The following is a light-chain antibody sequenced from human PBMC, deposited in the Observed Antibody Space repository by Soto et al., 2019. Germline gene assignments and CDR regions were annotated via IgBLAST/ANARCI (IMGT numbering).Light chain of an antibody. CDR2: KDD. CDR3: GTWDDSQTTGM. V-gene: IGLV1-47*01. J-gene: IGLJ3*02. Sequence: QSVLTQPPSASGTPGQRVTISCSGSTANIGSNYVNWYQELPEAGPKLLIYKDDKRPSGVPDRFSASKSASSASLAISGLRSDDEDTYFCGTWDDSQTTGMFGGGTKLTVL. CDR1: TANIGSNY.